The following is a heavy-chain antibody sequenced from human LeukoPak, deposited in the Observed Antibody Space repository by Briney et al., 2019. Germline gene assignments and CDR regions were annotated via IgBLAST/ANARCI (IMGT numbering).Heavy chain of an antibody. CDR2: IYYSGST. V-gene: IGHV4-39*07. J-gene: IGHJ4*02. D-gene: IGHD5-24*01. Sequence: PSETLSLTCTVSGGSISSSSYYWGWIRQPPGKGLEWIGSIYYSGSTYYNPSLKSRVTISVDTSKNQFSLKLSSVTAADTAVYYCARGTERRDLDYWGQGTLVTVSS. CDR3: ARGTERRDLDY. CDR1: GGSISSSSYY.